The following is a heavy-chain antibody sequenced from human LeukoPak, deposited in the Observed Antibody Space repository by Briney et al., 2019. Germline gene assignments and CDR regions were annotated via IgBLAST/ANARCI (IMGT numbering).Heavy chain of an antibody. CDR2: IYYSGST. V-gene: IGHV4-59*01. D-gene: IGHD3-16*02. CDR3: ARGVGMITFGGVIVRPRLYYMDV. CDR1: GGSISSYY. Sequence: SETLSLTCTVSGGSISSYYWSWIRQPPGKGLEWIGYIYYSGSTNYNPSLKSRVSISVDTSKNQFSLKLSSVTAADTAVYYCARGVGMITFGGVIVRPRLYYMDVWGKGTTVTVSS. J-gene: IGHJ6*03.